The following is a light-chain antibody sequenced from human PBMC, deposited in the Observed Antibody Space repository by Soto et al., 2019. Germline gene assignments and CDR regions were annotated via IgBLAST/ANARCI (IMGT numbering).Light chain of an antibody. V-gene: IGKV2-40*01. CDR2: TLS. CDR3: MQRKEFPVT. CDR1: QSISGS. Sequence: MTQSPSSVSASLRDSVTIXXRASQSISGSLNWYQQKPGQSPQVXIYTLSYRASGVPDRFSGSGSGTDFTLKISRVEAEDVGVYYCMQRKEFPVTFGGGTKVDIK. J-gene: IGKJ4*01.